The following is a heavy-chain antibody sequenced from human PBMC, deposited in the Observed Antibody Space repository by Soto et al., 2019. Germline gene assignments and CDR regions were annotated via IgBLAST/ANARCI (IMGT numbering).Heavy chain of an antibody. CDR1: GCPFSTSP. J-gene: IGHJ6*04. CDR2: ISGSGIST. Sequence: GGSLRLSCAASGCPFSTSPMNWVRQVPGKGLEWVSGISGSGISTFYADSVKGRFTISRDNSKNTVYLQMNRLRAEDTALYYCVKLPVTTASYYYFGLDVWGKGTTVPVSS. CDR3: VKLPVTTASYYYFGLDV. D-gene: IGHD4-4*01. V-gene: IGHV3-23*01.